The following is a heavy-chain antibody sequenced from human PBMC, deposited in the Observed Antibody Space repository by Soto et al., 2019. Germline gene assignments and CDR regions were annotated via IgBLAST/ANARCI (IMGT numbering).Heavy chain of an antibody. CDR3: AHRRRPQFGENWFDP. J-gene: IGHJ5*02. D-gene: IGHD3-10*01. Sequence: SGPTLVNPTQTLTLTCTFSGLSLSTSGVGVGWIRQPPGKALEWVALIYWDDDKRYSPSLKSRLTITKDTSKNQVVLTMTNMDPVDTATYYCAHRRRPQFGENWFDPWGQGTLVTVSS. CDR2: IYWDDDK. V-gene: IGHV2-5*02. CDR1: GLSLSTSGVG.